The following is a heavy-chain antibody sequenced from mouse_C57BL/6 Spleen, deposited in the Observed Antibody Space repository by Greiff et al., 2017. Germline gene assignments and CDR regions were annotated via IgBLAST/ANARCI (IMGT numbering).Heavy chain of an antibody. V-gene: IGHV1-55*01. CDR1: GYTFTSYW. CDR2: IYPGSGST. CDR3: AGDYYGSSSAWFAY. J-gene: IGHJ3*01. D-gene: IGHD1-1*01. Sequence: VQLQQPGAELVKPGASVKMSCKASGYTFTSYWITWVKQRPGQGLEWIGDIYPGSGSTNYNEKFKSKATLTVDTSSSTAYMQLSSLTSEYSAVYYCAGDYYGSSSAWFAYWGQGTLVTVSA.